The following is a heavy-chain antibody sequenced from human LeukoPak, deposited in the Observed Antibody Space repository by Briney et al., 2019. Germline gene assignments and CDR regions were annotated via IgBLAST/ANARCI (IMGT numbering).Heavy chain of an antibody. D-gene: IGHD3-3*01. Sequence: GASVKVSCKASGYTFTSYDINWVRQATGQGLEWMGWMNPNSGNTGYAQKFQGRVTMTRNTSISTAYMELSSLRSEDTAVYYCAGGTLEWFQYPEYNWFDPWGQGTLVTVSS. CDR1: GYTFTSYD. CDR3: AGGTLEWFQYPEYNWFDP. CDR2: MNPNSGNT. J-gene: IGHJ5*02. V-gene: IGHV1-8*01.